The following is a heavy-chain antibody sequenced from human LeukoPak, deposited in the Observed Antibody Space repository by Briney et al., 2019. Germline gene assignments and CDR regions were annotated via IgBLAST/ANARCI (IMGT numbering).Heavy chain of an antibody. J-gene: IGHJ4*02. V-gene: IGHV4-4*07. CDR3: ARDGLLTGYYLGFDY. Sequence: ASETLSLTCTVSDGSISSYSWSWIRQPAGKGLEWIGRIYASGSTNYNPSLKSRVTMSVDTSKNQFSLNLSSVTAADTAVYYCARDGLLTGYYLGFDYWGQGTLVTVSS. D-gene: IGHD3-9*01. CDR1: DGSISSYS. CDR2: IYASGST.